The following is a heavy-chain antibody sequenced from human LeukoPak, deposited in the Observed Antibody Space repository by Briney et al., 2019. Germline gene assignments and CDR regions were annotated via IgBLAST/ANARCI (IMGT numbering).Heavy chain of an antibody. CDR2: IYYSGST. V-gene: IGHV4-59*01. J-gene: IGHJ4*02. CDR1: GGSISSYY. CDR3: AREAVLEVL. Sequence: SETLSLTCTVSGGSISSYYWSWIRQPPGKGLEWIGYIYYSGSTNYNPSLKSRVTISVDTSKNQCALKLSSVTAADTAVYYCAREAVLEVLWGQGTLVTVSS.